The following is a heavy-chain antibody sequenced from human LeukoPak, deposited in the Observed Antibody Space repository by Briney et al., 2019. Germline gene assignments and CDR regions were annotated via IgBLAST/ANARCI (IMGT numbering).Heavy chain of an antibody. CDR3: ARASVENTLRIDDY. CDR2: INPNSGGT. V-gene: IGHV1-2*02. D-gene: IGHD2-15*01. Sequence: GASVKVSCKASGYTFTAYYIHWLRQAPGQGLEWMGWINPNSGGTNFALKFQGRVTMTRDTSITTAYMDLSRLKSDDTAVYYCARASVENTLRIDDYWGQGTLVTVSS. CDR1: GYTFTAYY. J-gene: IGHJ4*02.